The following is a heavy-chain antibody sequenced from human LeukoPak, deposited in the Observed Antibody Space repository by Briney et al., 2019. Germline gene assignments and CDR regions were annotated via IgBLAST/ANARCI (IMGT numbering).Heavy chain of an antibody. V-gene: IGHV1-69*13. CDR1: GGTFSSYA. CDR3: ARENLAAAGTRPIDY. J-gene: IGHJ4*02. Sequence: ASVKVSCKASGGTFSSYAISWVRQAPGQGLEWMGGIIPILGTANYAQKFQGRVTITADESTSTAYMELSSLRSEDTAVYYCARENLAAAGTRPIDYWGQGTLVTVSS. CDR2: IIPILGTA. D-gene: IGHD6-13*01.